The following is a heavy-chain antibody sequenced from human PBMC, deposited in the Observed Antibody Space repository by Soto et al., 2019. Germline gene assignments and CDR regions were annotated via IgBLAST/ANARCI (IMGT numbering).Heavy chain of an antibody. Sequence: WSLRLSCSASVFTFSSYAMSWFRQAPGKGLEWVSAISGSGGSTYYADSVKGRFTISRDNSKNTLYLQMNSLRAEDTAVYYCAKDLTMIVVVITEGPFDYWGQGTLVTVSS. CDR2: ISGSGGST. D-gene: IGHD3-22*01. CDR1: VFTFSSYA. V-gene: IGHV3-23*01. CDR3: AKDLTMIVVVITEGPFDY. J-gene: IGHJ4*02.